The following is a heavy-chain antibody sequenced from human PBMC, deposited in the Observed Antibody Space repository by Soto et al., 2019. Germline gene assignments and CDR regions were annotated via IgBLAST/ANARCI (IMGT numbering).Heavy chain of an antibody. CDR2: ISSDGGNK. J-gene: IGHJ3*02. V-gene: IGHV3-30*18. D-gene: IGHD6-19*01. CDR3: AKSHTSSGWSPDAFDI. Sequence: PGGSLRLSCAASGLTFSNFGMHWVRQAPGKGLEWVAVISSDGGNKYHADSVKGRFTISRDNSKNTLYVQMDSLRVEDTAVYYCAKSHTSSGWSPDAFDIWGQGTMVTVSS. CDR1: GLTFSNFG.